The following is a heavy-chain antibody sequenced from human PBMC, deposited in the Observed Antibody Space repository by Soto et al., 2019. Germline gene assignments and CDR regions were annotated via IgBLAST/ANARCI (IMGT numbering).Heavy chain of an antibody. D-gene: IGHD5-12*01. V-gene: IGHV3-7*05. CDR1: GFTFSSYW. CDR2: IKQDGSEK. Sequence: LRLSCAASGFTFSSYWMSWVRQAPGKGLEWVANIKQDGSEKYYVDPVKGRFTISRDNAKNSLYLQMNSLRAEDTAVYYCARDDRDGYNKDAFDIWGQGTMVTVSS. CDR3: ARDDRDGYNKDAFDI. J-gene: IGHJ3*02.